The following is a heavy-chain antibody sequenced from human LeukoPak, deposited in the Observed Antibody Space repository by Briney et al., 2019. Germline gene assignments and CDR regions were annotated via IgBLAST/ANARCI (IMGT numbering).Heavy chain of an antibody. CDR3: ARGGRSGHFDY. V-gene: IGHV4-38-2*02. CDR2: IYHSGST. Sequence: SETLSLTCTVSGGSISSYYWGWIRQPPGKGLEGIGSIYHSGSTYYNPSLKSRVTISVDTSKNQFSLKLSSVTAADTAVYYCARGGRSGHFDYWGQGTLVTVSS. CDR1: GGSISSYY. J-gene: IGHJ4*02. D-gene: IGHD3-16*01.